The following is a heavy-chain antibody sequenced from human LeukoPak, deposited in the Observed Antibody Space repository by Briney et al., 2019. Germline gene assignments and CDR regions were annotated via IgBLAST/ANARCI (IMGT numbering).Heavy chain of an antibody. CDR2: FYTSGST. Sequence: SRTLSLTCTVSGGSISSGSYYWRWIRQPAGKGLEWIGRFYTSGSTNYQPSLKSRVTTSVYTSKNQLSLKLSSVTAADTAVYYCARMMSGYDYFYYYYYMDVWGKGTTVTVSS. CDR3: ARMMSGYDYFYYYYYMDV. V-gene: IGHV4-61*02. J-gene: IGHJ6*03. D-gene: IGHD5-12*01. CDR1: GGSISSGSYY.